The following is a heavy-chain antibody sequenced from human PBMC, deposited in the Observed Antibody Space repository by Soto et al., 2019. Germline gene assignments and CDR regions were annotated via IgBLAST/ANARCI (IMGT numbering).Heavy chain of an antibody. CDR1: GDSVSSNSAG. V-gene: IGHV6-1*01. D-gene: IGHD1-26*01. J-gene: IGHJ4*01. CDR3: ARGEQYSGRIFDY. Sequence: SQTLSLTCAITGDSVSSNSAGWSWVRQSPSRGLEWLGRTYYRSKWYYEYAVSVRGRITINPDTSKNQFSLQLNSVTPEDTAVYFCARGEQYSGRIFDYWGQGTLVTVSS. CDR2: TYYRSKWYY.